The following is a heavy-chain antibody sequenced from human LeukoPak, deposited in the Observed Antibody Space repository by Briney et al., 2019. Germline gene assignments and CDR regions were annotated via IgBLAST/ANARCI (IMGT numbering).Heavy chain of an antibody. Sequence: PGGSLRLSCVASGFSFGKYWMSWVRQAPGKGLEWVSYISSSSSTIYYADSVKGRFTISRDNAKNSLYLQMNSLRAEDTAVYYCARDSIAVAGTALDYWGQGTLVTVSS. CDR1: GFSFGKYW. D-gene: IGHD6-19*01. CDR2: ISSSSSTI. V-gene: IGHV3-48*01. CDR3: ARDSIAVAGTALDY. J-gene: IGHJ4*02.